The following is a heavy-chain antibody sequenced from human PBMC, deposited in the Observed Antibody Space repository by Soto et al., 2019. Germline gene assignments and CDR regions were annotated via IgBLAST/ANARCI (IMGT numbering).Heavy chain of an antibody. D-gene: IGHD6-19*01. Sequence: EVQLVESGGGLVQPGRSLRLSCAASGFTFDDYAMHWVRQAPGKGLEWVSGISWNSGSIGYADSVKGRFTISRDNAKNSLYLQMNSLRAEDTALYYSAKGGIAVAGTDFDPWGQGTLVTVSS. J-gene: IGHJ5*02. V-gene: IGHV3-9*01. CDR3: AKGGIAVAGTDFDP. CDR1: GFTFDDYA. CDR2: ISWNSGSI.